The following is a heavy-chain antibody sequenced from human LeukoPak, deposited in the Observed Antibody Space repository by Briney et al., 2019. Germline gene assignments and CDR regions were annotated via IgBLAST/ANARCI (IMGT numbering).Heavy chain of an antibody. CDR3: ARDAPRGSSSSYLYYYGMDV. CDR2: IIPIFGTA. Sequence: VASVKVSCKASGGTFSSYAISWVRQAPGQGLEWMGGIIPIFGTANYAHKFQGRVTITADKSTSTAYMELSSLRSEDTAVYYCARDAPRGSSSSYLYYYGMDVWGKGTTVTVSS. V-gene: IGHV1-69*06. D-gene: IGHD6-13*01. J-gene: IGHJ6*04. CDR1: GGTFSSYA.